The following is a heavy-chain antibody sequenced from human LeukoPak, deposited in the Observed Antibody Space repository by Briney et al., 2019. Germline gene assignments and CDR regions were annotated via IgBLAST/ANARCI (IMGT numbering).Heavy chain of an antibody. CDR1: GYTFTSYD. D-gene: IGHD6-19*01. CDR3: ARRGFSGWTFYYYYYMDV. V-gene: IGHV1-8*01. J-gene: IGHJ6*03. CDR2: MNPNSGNT. Sequence: LWASVKVSCKASGYTFTSYDINWVRQATGQGLEWMGWMNPNSGNTGYAQKFQGRVTMTRNTSISTAYMELSSLRSEDTAAYYCARRGFSGWTFYYYYYMDVWGKGTTVTVSS.